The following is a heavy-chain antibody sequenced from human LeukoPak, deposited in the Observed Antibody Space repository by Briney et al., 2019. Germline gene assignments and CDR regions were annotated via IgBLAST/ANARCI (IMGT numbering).Heavy chain of an antibody. CDR1: GFTFSSYS. D-gene: IGHD6-13*01. CDR3: ARADSSSWDLDYYGMDV. V-gene: IGHV3-21*01. Sequence: GGSLRLSCAASGFTFSSYSMNWVRQAPGKGLEWVSSISSSSSYIYYADSAKGRFTISRDNAKNSLYLQMNSLRAEDTAVYYCARADSSSWDLDYYGMDVWGQGTTVTVSS. J-gene: IGHJ6*02. CDR2: ISSSSSYI.